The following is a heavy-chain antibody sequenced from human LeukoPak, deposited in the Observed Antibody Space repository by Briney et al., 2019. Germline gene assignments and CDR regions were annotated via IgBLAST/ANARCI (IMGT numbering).Heavy chain of an antibody. CDR3: ARDGQWELPVPYYFDY. CDR1: GGTFSSYS. CDR2: IIPILGTA. D-gene: IGHD1-26*01. J-gene: IGHJ4*02. Sequence: SVKVSCKASGGTFSSYSISWVRQAPGQGLEWMGRIIPILGTANYAQKFQGRVTITADKSTSTAYMELSSLRSEDTAVYYCARDGQWELPVPYYFDYWGQGTLVTVSS. V-gene: IGHV1-69*08.